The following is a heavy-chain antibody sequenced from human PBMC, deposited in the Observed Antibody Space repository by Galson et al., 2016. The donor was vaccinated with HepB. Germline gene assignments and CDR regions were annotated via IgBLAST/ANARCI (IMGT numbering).Heavy chain of an antibody. CDR3: AKDGTNRYYYYYGMDV. J-gene: IGHJ6*02. CDR2: ISWNSGSV. Sequence: SLRLSCAASGFTFDDYAMHWVRQAPGKGLEWVSGISWNSGSVGYADSVKGRFTISRDNAKKSLYLQMNSLRAEDTALYYCAKDGTNRYYYYYGMDVWGQGTTVTVSS. D-gene: IGHD1-14*01. V-gene: IGHV3-9*01. CDR1: GFTFDDYA.